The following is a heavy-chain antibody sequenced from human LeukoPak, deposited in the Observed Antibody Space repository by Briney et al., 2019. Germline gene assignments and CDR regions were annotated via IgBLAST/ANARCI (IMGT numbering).Heavy chain of an antibody. J-gene: IGHJ5*02. V-gene: IGHV3-7*01. CDR1: GFIFSHYW. Sequence: GGSLRLSCAGSGFIFSHYWMSWLRQAPGKEPEWVANIKLFGDEQYYGVSVKCRFIISRDNAKNSLYLQMHSLRADDTAVYYCARALTTDHSGRWFDPWGQGTLVTVSS. CDR3: ARALTTDHSGRWFDP. CDR2: IKLFGDEQ. D-gene: IGHD4-11*01.